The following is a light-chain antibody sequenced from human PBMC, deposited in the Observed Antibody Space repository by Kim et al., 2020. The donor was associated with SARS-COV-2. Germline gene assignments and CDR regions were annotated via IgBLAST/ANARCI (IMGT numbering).Light chain of an antibody. CDR2: QDT. V-gene: IGLV3-1*01. J-gene: IGLJ2*01. CDR1: KLEDKY. Sequence: SVSPGQTASITCSGDKLEDKYVCWYQQKAGKSPVLLIYQDTKWPSGIPERFSGSNSGNTATLTISGTQAMDEADYYCQTWDSSSVIFGGGTQLTVL. CDR3: QTWDSSSVI.